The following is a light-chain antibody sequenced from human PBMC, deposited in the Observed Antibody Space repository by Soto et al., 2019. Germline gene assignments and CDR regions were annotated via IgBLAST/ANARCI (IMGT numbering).Light chain of an antibody. V-gene: IGKV3-11*01. Sequence: EIVVTQSPATLSLSPGERDTLSCRASQSVSNYLAWYQQKPDQAPRLLIYDASNLATDIQARFSGSGSCTDFTLTISILEPEDFAVYYCQRRSNWPLTSGGGTKVEIK. CDR3: QRRSNWPLT. CDR1: QSVSNY. J-gene: IGKJ4*01. CDR2: DAS.